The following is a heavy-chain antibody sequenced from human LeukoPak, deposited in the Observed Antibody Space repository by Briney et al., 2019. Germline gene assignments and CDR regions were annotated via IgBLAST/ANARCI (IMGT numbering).Heavy chain of an antibody. J-gene: IGHJ4*02. CDR3: AKGGEYQLPGDY. Sequence: PGGSLRLSCAASGFTFNNYAMSWVRQAPGKGLEWVSTISSSGANTYYADSVKGRFTISRGNSKNTLYLQMNSLRAEGTAVYYCAKGGEYQLPGDYWGQGTLVTVSS. V-gene: IGHV3-23*01. CDR2: ISSSGANT. CDR1: GFTFNNYA. D-gene: IGHD2-2*01.